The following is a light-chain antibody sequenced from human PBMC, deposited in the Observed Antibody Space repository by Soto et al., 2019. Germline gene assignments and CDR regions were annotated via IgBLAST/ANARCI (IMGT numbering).Light chain of an antibody. CDR1: SRDVGSYNL. CDR3: CSSAGSSTYVV. CDR2: EGS. V-gene: IGLV2-23*01. J-gene: IGLJ2*01. Sequence: QPALTQLASASGSPGQSITISCPGTSRDVGSYNLVSWYQQHPGKDPKLMIYEGSKRPSGVSNIFSGSKSGNTASLTISGLQAEDEDDYYCCSSAGSSTYVVFGGGTKLTVL.